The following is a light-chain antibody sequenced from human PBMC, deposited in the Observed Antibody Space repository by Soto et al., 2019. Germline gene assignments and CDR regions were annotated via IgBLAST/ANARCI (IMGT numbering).Light chain of an antibody. J-gene: IGLJ2*01. Sequence: QSALTQPASVSGSPGQSITISCTGTTSDIGGFNYVSWYQQYPGEAPKLLVYEVSNRPSGISNRFSGSKSGNTASLTISGLQAEVEADYYCGSYSSSATLVFGGGTQLTVL. V-gene: IGLV2-14*01. CDR1: TSDIGGFNY. CDR2: EVS. CDR3: GSYSSSATLV.